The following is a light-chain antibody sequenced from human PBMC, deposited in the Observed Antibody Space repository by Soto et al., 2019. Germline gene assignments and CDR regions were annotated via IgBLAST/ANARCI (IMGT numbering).Light chain of an antibody. CDR1: QSVNSY. V-gene: IGKV3-11*01. CDR3: QQRSNWPALT. J-gene: IGKJ4*01. CDR2: DAS. Sequence: EIVLTQSPATLSLSPGERATLSCRASQSVNSYLAWYQQKPGQGPRLLINDASNRATGIPARFSGSGSGTDFTLTISSLEPEDFAVYYCQQRSNWPALTFGGGTKVEIK.